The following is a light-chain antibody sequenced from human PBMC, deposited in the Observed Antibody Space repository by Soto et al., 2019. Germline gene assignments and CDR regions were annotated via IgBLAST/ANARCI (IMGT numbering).Light chain of an antibody. CDR1: QGISPY. CDR2: SAS. Sequence: SQLTPSPSFLSASVGDRVTSTCRASQGISPYLAWYLQRPGKAPKLLIYSASTLQSGVPSRFSGSGSGTEFTLTISSLQPEDFGTYYRQQLNSDWYAFGQGTKLEIK. J-gene: IGKJ2*01. V-gene: IGKV1-9*01. CDR3: QQLNSDWYA.